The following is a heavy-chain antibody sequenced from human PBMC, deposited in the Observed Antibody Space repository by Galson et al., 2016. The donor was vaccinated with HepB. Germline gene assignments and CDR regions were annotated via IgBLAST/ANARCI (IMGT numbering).Heavy chain of an antibody. CDR2: IYGSGTT. J-gene: IGHJ4*02. CDR3: ARGFGSTWYYFDY. Sequence: SETLSLTCTVSSGSINDFYWSFIRQPAGKELEWIGRIYGSGTTDFNPSLKSRVTMSVDTSKKQFSLRLSSVTAADTAVYYCARGFGSTWYYFDYWGQGTLVTVSS. CDR1: SGSINDFY. D-gene: IGHD6-13*01. V-gene: IGHV4-4*07.